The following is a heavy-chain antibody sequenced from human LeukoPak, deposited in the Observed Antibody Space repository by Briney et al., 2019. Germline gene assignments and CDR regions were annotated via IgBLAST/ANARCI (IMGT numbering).Heavy chain of an antibody. J-gene: IGHJ5*02. Sequence: GGSLRLSCAASGFTFNSYAMSWVRQAPGKGLEWVAAISGSGGSTYYADSVKGRFTISRDNSKNTLYLQMNSLRAEDTAVYYCAKDVGTYYYGSGSYYTGNWFDPWGHGTLVTVSS. CDR1: GFTFNSYA. CDR3: AKDVGTYYYGSGSYYTGNWFDP. D-gene: IGHD3-10*01. CDR2: ISGSGGST. V-gene: IGHV3-23*01.